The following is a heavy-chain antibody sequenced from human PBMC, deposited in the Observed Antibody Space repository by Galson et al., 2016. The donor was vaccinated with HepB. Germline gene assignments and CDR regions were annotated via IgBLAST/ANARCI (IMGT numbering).Heavy chain of an antibody. CDR2: ISGRGGNT. Sequence: SLRLSCAASGFTFSSYAMSWVRQAPGKGLEWVSVISGRGGNTYYANSVKGRVTISRDNSKNTLFLQMTSLSAQDTARYYCAKGAPYYYDSSGYYGPGDFWGQGTQVTVSS. J-gene: IGHJ4*02. D-gene: IGHD3-22*01. CDR3: AKGAPYYYDSSGYYGPGDF. CDR1: GFTFSSYA. V-gene: IGHV3-23*01.